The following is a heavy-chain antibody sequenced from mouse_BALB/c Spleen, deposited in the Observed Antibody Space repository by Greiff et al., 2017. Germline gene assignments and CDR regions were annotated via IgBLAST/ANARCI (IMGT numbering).Heavy chain of an antibody. Sequence: QVQLKESGPGLVAPSQSLSITCTVSGFSLTSYGVHWVRQPPGKGLEWLGVIWAGGSTNYNSALMSRLSISKDNSKSQVFLKMNSLQTDDTAMYYCARDPTATLAYWGQGTLVTVSA. CDR1: GFSLTSYG. D-gene: IGHD1-2*01. J-gene: IGHJ3*01. V-gene: IGHV2-9*02. CDR2: IWAGGST. CDR3: ARDPTATLAY.